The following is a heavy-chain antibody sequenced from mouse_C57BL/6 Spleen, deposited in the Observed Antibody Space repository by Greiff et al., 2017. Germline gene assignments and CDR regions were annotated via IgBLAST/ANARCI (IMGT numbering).Heavy chain of an antibody. D-gene: IGHD4-1*01. Sequence: VHVKQSGPELVKPGASVKIPCKASGYTFTDYNMDWVKQSHGKSLEWIGDINPNNGGTIYNQKFKGKATLTVDKSSSTAYMELRSLTSEATAVYYCARGNPKLGRRYVDYWGQGTTLTVSS. J-gene: IGHJ2*01. CDR3: ARGNPKLGRRYVDY. CDR1: GYTFTDYN. CDR2: INPNNGGT. V-gene: IGHV1-18*01.